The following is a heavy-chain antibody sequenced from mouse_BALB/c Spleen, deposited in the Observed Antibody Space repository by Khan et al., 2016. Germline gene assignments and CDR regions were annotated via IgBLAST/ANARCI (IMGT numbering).Heavy chain of an antibody. CDR2: ISYSGST. V-gene: IGHV3-2*02. D-gene: IGHD4-1*01. Sequence: EVQLLESGPGLVKPSQSLSLTCTVTGYSITSDYAWNWIRQFPGNKLEWMGYISYSGSTSYNPSLKGRISITRDTSKNQFFLQLNSVTTEDTATYYCARTNWDYFDYWGQGTTRTVSS. CDR1: GYSITSDYA. J-gene: IGHJ2*01. CDR3: ARTNWDYFDY.